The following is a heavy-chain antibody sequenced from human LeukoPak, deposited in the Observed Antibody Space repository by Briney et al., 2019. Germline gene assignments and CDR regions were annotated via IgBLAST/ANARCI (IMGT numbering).Heavy chain of an antibody. CDR2: IFYSVST. Sequence: SETLSLTCTVSGGSISSSRYSWGWIRQPPGKGLEWVGSIFYSVSTYYNVSLMSRVSISVDMSKNQFSLKLTSLTAADTAVYYCASYYGSGSYYMDVWGKGTTVTVSS. J-gene: IGHJ6*03. D-gene: IGHD3-10*01. CDR1: GGSISSSRYS. V-gene: IGHV4-39*01. CDR3: ASYYGSGSYYMDV.